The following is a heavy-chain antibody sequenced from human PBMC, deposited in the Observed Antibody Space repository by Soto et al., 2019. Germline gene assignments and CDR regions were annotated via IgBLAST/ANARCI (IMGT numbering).Heavy chain of an antibody. CDR1: GGSISSYY. D-gene: IGHD5-18*01. CDR2: IYYSGST. CDR3: ARAGYTAMVTGYYYYGMDV. Sequence: SEPLSLTGTVSGGSISSYYWSWIRQPPGKGLEWIGYIYYSGSTNYNPSLKSRVTISVDTSKNQFSLKLSSVTAADTAVYYCARAGYTAMVTGYYYYGMDVWGQGTTVTVSS. V-gene: IGHV4-59*01. J-gene: IGHJ6*02.